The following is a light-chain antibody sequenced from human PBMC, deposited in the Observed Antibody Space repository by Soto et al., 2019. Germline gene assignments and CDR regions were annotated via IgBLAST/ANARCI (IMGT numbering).Light chain of an antibody. CDR1: SSDVGGYNY. CDR3: SSYAGSNNLV. V-gene: IGLV2-8*01. CDR2: EVT. J-gene: IGLJ2*01. Sequence: QSALTQPPSASGSPGQSVTISCTGTSSDVGGYNYVSWYQEHPGKAPKLIIHEVTKRPSGVPDRFSGSKSGNTASLTVSGLQADDEADYYCSSYAGSNNLVFGGGTKLTVL.